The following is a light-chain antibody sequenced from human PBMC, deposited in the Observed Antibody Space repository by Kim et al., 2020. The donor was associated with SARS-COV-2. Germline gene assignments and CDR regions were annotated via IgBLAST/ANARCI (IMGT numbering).Light chain of an antibody. CDR2: AAS. CDR1: QSVGSK. V-gene: IGKV3-15*01. J-gene: IGKJ4*01. Sequence: VSPGERATLSCRASQSVGSKLAWYQHKIGQSPRVLIYAASARATGISDRFSGSGSGTEFTLTISSLQSEDFALYYCQQYNDWPLTFGGGTKVDIK. CDR3: QQYNDWPLT.